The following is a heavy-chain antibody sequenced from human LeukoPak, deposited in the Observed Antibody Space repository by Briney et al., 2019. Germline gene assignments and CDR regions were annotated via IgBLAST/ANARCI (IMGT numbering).Heavy chain of an antibody. CDR3: ARQTLQSTPLFDY. J-gene: IGHJ4*02. V-gene: IGHV4-39*01. Sequence: PSETLSLTCTVSGASISSSAYYWGWIRQPPGKGLEWIGSIGGSNYYRGSTYYNPSLKSRVTIHVDTSKDQFSLKLSSVTAADTAVYYCARQTLQSTPLFDYWGQGTLVTVSS. CDR1: GASISSSAYY. D-gene: IGHD4-11*01. CDR2: IGGSNYYRGST.